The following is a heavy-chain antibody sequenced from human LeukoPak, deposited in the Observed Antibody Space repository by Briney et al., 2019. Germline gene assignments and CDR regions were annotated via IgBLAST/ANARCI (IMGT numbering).Heavy chain of an antibody. V-gene: IGHV4-30-2*01. CDR2: IYHTGST. CDR3: ARGSSSWPIDY. CDR1: GGSISSGAYY. Sequence: SETLSLTCTVSGGSISSGAYYWSWIRQPPGKGLEWIGYIYHTGSTYYNPSLKSRVTISVDRSKNQFSLKLSSVTAADTAVYYCARGSSSWPIDYWGQGTLVTVSS. J-gene: IGHJ4*02. D-gene: IGHD6-13*01.